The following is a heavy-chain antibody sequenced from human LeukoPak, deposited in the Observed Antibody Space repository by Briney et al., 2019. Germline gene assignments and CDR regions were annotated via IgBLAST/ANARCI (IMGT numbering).Heavy chain of an antibody. CDR1: GGSFSGYY. CDR3: ARGGVDTAMAA. CDR2: INHSGST. Sequence: SETLSLTCAVYGGSFSGYYWSWIRQPPGKGLEWIGDINHSGSTNYNPSLKSRVTISVDTSKNQFSLKLSSVTAADTAVYYCARGGVDTAMAAWGQGTLVTVSS. D-gene: IGHD5-18*01. J-gene: IGHJ5*02. V-gene: IGHV4-34*01.